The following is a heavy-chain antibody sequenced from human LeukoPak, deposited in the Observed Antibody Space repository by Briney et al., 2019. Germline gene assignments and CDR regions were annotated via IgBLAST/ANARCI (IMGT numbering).Heavy chain of an antibody. CDR1: GFTFSSFA. D-gene: IGHD3-16*01. V-gene: IGHV3-7*01. Sequence: GGSLRLSCAASGFTFSSFAMSWVRQAPGKGLEWVAIIKEDGSERYYVDSVKGRFTISRDNAKNSLFLQMNSPRAEDTAVYHCARLDGWERLKGILDHWGQGTPVTVSS. J-gene: IGHJ4*02. CDR3: ARLDGWERLKGILDH. CDR2: IKEDGSER.